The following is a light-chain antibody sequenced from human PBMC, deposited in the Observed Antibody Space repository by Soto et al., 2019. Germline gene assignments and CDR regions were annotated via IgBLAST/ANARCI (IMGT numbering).Light chain of an antibody. CDR2: DDS. J-gene: IGLJ1*01. V-gene: IGLV3-21*02. CDR3: QVWDRSSDHYV. CDR1: DIESKS. Sequence: LTQPPSVSVAPGQTASITCGGNDIESKSVHWYQQKPGQAPVLVVYDDSDRPSGIPERFSGSNSGNTATLTISRVEAGDEAEYYCQVWDRSSDHYVFGTGTKVTVL.